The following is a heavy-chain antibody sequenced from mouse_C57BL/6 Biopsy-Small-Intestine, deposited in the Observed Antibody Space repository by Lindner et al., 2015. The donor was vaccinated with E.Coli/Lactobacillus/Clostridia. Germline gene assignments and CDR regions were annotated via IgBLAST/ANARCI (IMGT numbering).Heavy chain of an antibody. D-gene: IGHD2-4*01. Sequence: VQLQESGGGLVKPGGSLKLSCAASGFTFSDYGMHWVRQAPEKGLEWVAYISSGSSTIYYADTVKGRFTISRDNAKNTLFLQMTSLRSEDTAMYYCARPYDYDLGTLYAMDYWGQGTSVTVSS. J-gene: IGHJ4*01. V-gene: IGHV5-17*01. CDR2: ISSGSSTI. CDR3: ARPYDYDLGTLYAMDY. CDR1: GFTFSDYG.